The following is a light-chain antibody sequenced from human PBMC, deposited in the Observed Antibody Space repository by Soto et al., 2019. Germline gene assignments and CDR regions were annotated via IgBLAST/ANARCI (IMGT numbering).Light chain of an antibody. CDR1: SSDVGSNNR. Sequence: QSVLTQPPSVSGSPGQSFTISCTGTSSDVGSNNRVSWYQQPPGTVPKVMIDEVSNRPSGVPDRFSGSKSGNTASLTIFGLQAEDEADYYCCSFTSANTYVFGPGTKVTVL. V-gene: IGLV2-18*02. CDR2: EVS. J-gene: IGLJ1*01. CDR3: CSFTSANTYV.